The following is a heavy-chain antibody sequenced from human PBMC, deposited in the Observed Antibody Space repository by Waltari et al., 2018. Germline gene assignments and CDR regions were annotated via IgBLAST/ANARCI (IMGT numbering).Heavy chain of an antibody. J-gene: IGHJ4*02. V-gene: IGHV1-24*01. CDR2: LDPENGEM. CDR1: GYTLSEVS. CDR3: ALVSSESYVPDH. D-gene: IGHD3-10*01. Sequence: QVQLVQSGAEVKKPGASVKVSCKVSGYTLSEVSIQWVRLVAGKGHQWMGGLDPENGEMVYSQNFQGRVTMTEDTSADTAYMEMSSLRSDDTAIYYCALVSSESYVPDHWGPGTLVTVSS.